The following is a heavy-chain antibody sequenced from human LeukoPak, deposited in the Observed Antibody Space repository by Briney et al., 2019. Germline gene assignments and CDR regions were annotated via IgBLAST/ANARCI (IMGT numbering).Heavy chain of an antibody. Sequence: SETLSLTCTVSGGSISKYYWSWIRQPAGKGLEWIGRIYTRGSTNYNPSLKSRVTMSVDTSKNQFSVKLSSVTAADTAVYYCARGRYCSADICSGGDAFDIWGQGTMVSVSS. CDR2: IYTRGST. CDR1: GGSISKYY. CDR3: ARGRYCSADICSGGDAFDI. J-gene: IGHJ3*02. D-gene: IGHD2-15*01. V-gene: IGHV4-4*07.